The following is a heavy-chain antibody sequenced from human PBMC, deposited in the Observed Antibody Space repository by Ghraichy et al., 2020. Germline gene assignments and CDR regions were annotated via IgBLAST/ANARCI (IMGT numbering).Heavy chain of an antibody. CDR2: IRYDGSNT. D-gene: IGHD6-13*01. V-gene: IGHV3-30*02. Sequence: GESLNISCEASGFTFSSYGMHWVRQAPGKGLEWVAFIRYDGSNTYYADSVKGRFTISRDNSKNTLYLQMNSLRAEDTAVYYCVKDRIPAAGTSTFFDCWGQGTLVTVSS. CDR3: VKDRIPAAGTSTFFDC. J-gene: IGHJ4*02. CDR1: GFTFSSYG.